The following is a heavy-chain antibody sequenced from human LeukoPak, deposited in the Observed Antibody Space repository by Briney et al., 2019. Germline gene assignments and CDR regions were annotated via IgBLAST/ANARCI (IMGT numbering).Heavy chain of an antibody. CDR1: GGSISSHY. CDR2: IYYSGST. V-gene: IGHV4-59*08. J-gene: IGHJ4*02. Sequence: PSETLSLTCTVSGGSISSHYWSWIRQPPGKGLEWIGYIYYSGSTNYNPSLKSRVTISVDTSKNQFSLKLSSVTAADTAVYYCARGSSLFDYWGQGTLVTVSS. CDR3: ARGSSLFDY.